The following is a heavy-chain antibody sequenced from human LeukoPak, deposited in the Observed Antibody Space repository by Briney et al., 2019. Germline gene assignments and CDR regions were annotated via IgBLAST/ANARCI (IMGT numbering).Heavy chain of an antibody. D-gene: IGHD1-26*01. CDR2: IIPFFGSTA. Sequence: SMKVSCKASGGTFSGYAISWVRQAPGQGLEWMGGIIPFFGSTASYAQRFQNRVTITADESASTAYMELSGLKSEDTAVYYCAREKWEPPYYYYGLDVWGQGTTVTVSS. CDR3: AREKWEPPYYYYGLDV. V-gene: IGHV1-69*01. J-gene: IGHJ6*02. CDR1: GGTFSGYA.